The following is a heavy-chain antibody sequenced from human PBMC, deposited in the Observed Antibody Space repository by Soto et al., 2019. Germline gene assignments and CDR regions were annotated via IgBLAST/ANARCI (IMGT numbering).Heavy chain of an antibody. D-gene: IGHD3-22*01. CDR3: ARVDPGYYDSSGYHRAFDI. Sequence: NPSETLSLTCTVSGGSISSGDYYWSWIRQPPGKGLEWIGYIYYSGSTYYNPSLKSRVTISVDTSKNQFSLKLSSVTAADTAVYYCARVDPGYYDSSGYHRAFDIWGQGTMVTVSS. J-gene: IGHJ3*02. CDR2: IYYSGST. CDR1: GGSISSGDYY. V-gene: IGHV4-30-4*01.